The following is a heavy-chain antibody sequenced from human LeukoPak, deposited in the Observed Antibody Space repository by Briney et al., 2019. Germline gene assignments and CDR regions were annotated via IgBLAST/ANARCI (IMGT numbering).Heavy chain of an antibody. CDR3: TRGYAGIDY. CDR1: GFTFSAYW. Sequence: GGSLRLSCAASGFTFSAYWMHWVRQGPGKGLVWVSRINSDGSSTTYADSVKGRFTVSRGNAKNTLYLQMNSLRAEDTAVYYCTRGYAGIDYWGQGTLVTVSS. V-gene: IGHV3-74*01. D-gene: IGHD5-12*01. J-gene: IGHJ4*02. CDR2: INSDGSST.